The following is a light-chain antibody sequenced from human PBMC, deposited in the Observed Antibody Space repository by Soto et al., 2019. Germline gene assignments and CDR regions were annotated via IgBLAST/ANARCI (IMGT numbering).Light chain of an antibody. CDR3: SSYSSSSTPYV. J-gene: IGLJ1*01. Sequence: QSVLTQPASVSGSPGQSITISCTGTSSDVGGHYYVSWHQQHPGKAPKLIIYGVSDRPSDVSDRFSGSKSGNTASLTISGLQAEDEADYYCSSYSSSSTPYVFGTGTKVTVL. V-gene: IGLV2-14*01. CDR2: GVS. CDR1: SSDVGGHYY.